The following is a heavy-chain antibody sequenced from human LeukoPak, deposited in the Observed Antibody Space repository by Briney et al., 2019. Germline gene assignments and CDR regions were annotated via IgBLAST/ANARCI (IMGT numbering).Heavy chain of an antibody. Sequence: PGRSLRLSCAASGFTFSSYGMLWVRQAPGKGLEWVEVISYDGSNKYYADSVKGRFTISRDNSKNTLYLQMNSLRAEDTAVYYCAKVKQTYYYDSSGYYLFDYWGQGTLVTVSS. CDR2: ISYDGSNK. CDR1: GFTFSSYG. D-gene: IGHD3-22*01. CDR3: AKVKQTYYYDSSGYYLFDY. J-gene: IGHJ4*02. V-gene: IGHV3-30*18.